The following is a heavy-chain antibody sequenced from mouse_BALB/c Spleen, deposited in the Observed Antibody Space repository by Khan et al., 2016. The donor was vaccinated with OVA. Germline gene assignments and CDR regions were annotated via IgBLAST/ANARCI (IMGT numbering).Heavy chain of an antibody. Sequence: VQLQQSGPELVKPGASVKMSCKASGYTFTDYVIHWVKQKPGQGLEWIGYIYPYNDDTESTERFKGKATLTLDKSSNTAYMDLSSLTSADSVVYYCARSTTDYYTMGYWGQGTSVTVSS. CDR1: GYTFTDYV. V-gene: IGHV1S136*01. J-gene: IGHJ4*01. D-gene: IGHD1-1*01. CDR3: ARSTTDYYTMGY. CDR2: IYPYNDDT.